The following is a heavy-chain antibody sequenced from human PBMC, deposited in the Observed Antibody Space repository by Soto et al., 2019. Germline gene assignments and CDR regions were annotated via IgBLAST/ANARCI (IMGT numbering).Heavy chain of an antibody. Sequence: EVQLLESGGGLVQPGGSLRLSCVASGFSFSSYAMVWVRQAPGKGLEWVSVISARGGSSYFADTVKGRFTISRDNAKNLLSLEMNSLRAEDTAIYFCAKGSIEYSASVDNWGQGTVVLVSS. CDR2: ISARGGSS. CDR3: AKGSIEYSASVDN. CDR1: GFSFSSYA. J-gene: IGHJ4*02. V-gene: IGHV3-23*01. D-gene: IGHD5-12*01.